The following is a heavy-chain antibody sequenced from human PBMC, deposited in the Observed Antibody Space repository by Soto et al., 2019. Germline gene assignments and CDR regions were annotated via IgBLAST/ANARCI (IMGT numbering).Heavy chain of an antibody. V-gene: IGHV2-5*01. CDR3: AHRHDLGGFDI. CDR2: INWNDDE. J-gene: IGHJ3*02. CDR1: GFSLNTRAVG. D-gene: IGHD2-15*01. Sequence: QITLKASGPTLVKPTQTLTLTCTFSGFSLNTRAVGVGWIRQAPGKALEWLALINWNDDERYSPSLKDRLTITKDTSKNHVVLTMTNIGPVDTATYYCAHRHDLGGFDIWGQGTAGTVSS.